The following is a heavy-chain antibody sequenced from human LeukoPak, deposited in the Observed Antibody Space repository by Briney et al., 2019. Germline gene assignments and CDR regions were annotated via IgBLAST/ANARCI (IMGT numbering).Heavy chain of an antibody. D-gene: IGHD3-22*01. Sequence: PGGSLRLSCAASGFTFSSYAMSWVRPAPGKGLEWVSAICGSGGSTYYADSVKGRFTISRDNSKNTLYLQMNSLRAEDTAVYYCAKGRDRYYDSSGYFRTHVYYYYGMDVWGQGTTVTVSS. V-gene: IGHV3-23*01. CDR1: GFTFSSYA. CDR2: ICGSGGST. J-gene: IGHJ6*02. CDR3: AKGRDRYYDSSGYFRTHVYYYYGMDV.